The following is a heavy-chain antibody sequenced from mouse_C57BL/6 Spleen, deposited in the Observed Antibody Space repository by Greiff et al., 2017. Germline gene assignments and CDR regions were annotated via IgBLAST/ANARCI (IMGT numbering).Heavy chain of an antibody. D-gene: IGHD3-3*01. CDR1: GYTFTSSW. CDR3: ASGDGNFDY. Sequence: VQLQQPGAELVRPGSSVKLSCKASGYTFTSSWMHWVKQRPIQGLEWIGNIDPSDSETHYNQKFKDKATLTVDKSSSTAYMQLSSLTAEDSAVYYCASGDGNFDYWGQGTTLPVSS. J-gene: IGHJ2*01. V-gene: IGHV1-52*01. CDR2: IDPSDSET.